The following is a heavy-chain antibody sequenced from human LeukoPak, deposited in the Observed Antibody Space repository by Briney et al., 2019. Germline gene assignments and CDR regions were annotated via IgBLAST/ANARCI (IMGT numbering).Heavy chain of an antibody. Sequence: ASVKVSCKASGYTFTSYGISWVRQAPGQGLEWMGWISAYNGNTNYAQKLQGRVTMTTDTSTSTAYMELRSLRSEDTAVYYCARLVSRYCSGGSCHGPFDYWGQGTLVTVSS. J-gene: IGHJ4*02. V-gene: IGHV1-18*01. D-gene: IGHD2-15*01. CDR2: ISAYNGNT. CDR3: ARLVSRYCSGGSCHGPFDY. CDR1: GYTFTSYG.